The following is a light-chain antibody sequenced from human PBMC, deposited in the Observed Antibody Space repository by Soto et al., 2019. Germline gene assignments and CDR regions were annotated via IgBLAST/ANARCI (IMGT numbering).Light chain of an antibody. CDR1: SSNIGSNT. Sequence: QSVLTQPPSASGTPGQRVTISCSGSSSNIGSNTVNWYQQLPVTAPKLLIYSNNKRPSGVPDRFSGSKSGTSASLAISGLQSEDEADYYCAAWDDSLNGYVFGTGTKLTVL. CDR2: SNN. J-gene: IGLJ1*01. CDR3: AAWDDSLNGYV. V-gene: IGLV1-44*01.